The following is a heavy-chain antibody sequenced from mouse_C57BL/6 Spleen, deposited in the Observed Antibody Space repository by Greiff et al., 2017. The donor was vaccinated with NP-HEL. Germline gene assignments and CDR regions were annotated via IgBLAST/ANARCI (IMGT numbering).Heavy chain of an antibody. CDR2: IYPRSGNT. V-gene: IGHV1-81*01. J-gene: IGHJ2*01. CDR3: ARRGYGFDY. Sequence: VKLQESGAELARPGASVKLSCKASGYTFTSYGISWVKQRTGQGLEWIGEIYPRSGNTYYNEKFKGKATLTADKSSSTAYMELRSLTSEDSAVYFCARRGYGFDYWGQGTTLTVSS. D-gene: IGHD3-1*01. CDR1: GYTFTSYG.